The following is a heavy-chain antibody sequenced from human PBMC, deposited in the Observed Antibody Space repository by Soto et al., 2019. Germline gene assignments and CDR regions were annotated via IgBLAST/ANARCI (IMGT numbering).Heavy chain of an antibody. V-gene: IGHV4-38-2*02. D-gene: IGHD3-3*01. Sequence: QAQLRESGPGLVKPSATLSLTCTFSGDSHYWVWIRQPPGKGLEWLGSVCYSGSTCSRGTTYYNPYLKSLVTVSVQTSENQLSLILNFVTAADTAVYYCASVTSYDAPSGFYTNYYMDLLGRVTTVTVSS. J-gene: IGHJ6*03. CDR3: ASVTSYDAPSGFYTNYYMDL. CDR2: VCYSGSTCSRGTT. CDR1: GDSHY.